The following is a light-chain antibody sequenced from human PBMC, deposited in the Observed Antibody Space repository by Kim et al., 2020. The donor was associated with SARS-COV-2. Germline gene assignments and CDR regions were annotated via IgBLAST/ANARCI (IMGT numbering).Light chain of an antibody. CDR1: NIGIKS. Sequence: APGQSARMTCGGNNIGIKSVNWYQEKPSQAHVLVIYYDRERHSGIPERFAGSNSENTATLTISRGEAGDEADYDCQGWDSSSDNAVFGGGTQLTVL. CDR3: QGWDSSSDNAV. CDR2: YDR. V-gene: IGLV3-21*04. J-gene: IGLJ3*02.